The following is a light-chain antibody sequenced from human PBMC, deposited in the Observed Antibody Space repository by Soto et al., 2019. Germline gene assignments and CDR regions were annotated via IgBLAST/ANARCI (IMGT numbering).Light chain of an antibody. J-gene: IGKJ5*01. CDR2: DAS. Sequence: DIQMTQSPSTLSASVGDRVTITCRASQSISSWLAWYRQKPGKAPKILIYDASSLESGVPSRFSGSGAGTECTLTISSLQPDDFATDYCQQYNSYRITFGQGTRLEI. CDR1: QSISSW. V-gene: IGKV1-5*01. CDR3: QQYNSYRIT.